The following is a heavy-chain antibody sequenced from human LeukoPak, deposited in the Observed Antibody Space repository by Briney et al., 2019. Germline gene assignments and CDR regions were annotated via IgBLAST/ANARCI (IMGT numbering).Heavy chain of an antibody. CDR3: ARDLDIVVVPASWFYP. CDR1: GFTFSTYS. Sequence: PGGSLRLSCAASGFTFSTYSMNWVRQAPGRGLEWVSSISSSSKYIYYADSVKGRFTISRDDAKNSLSLQMNSLRAEDTAVSYCARDLDIVVVPASWFYPWGQGTLVTVSS. CDR2: ISSSSKYI. J-gene: IGHJ5*02. D-gene: IGHD2-2*03. V-gene: IGHV3-21*01.